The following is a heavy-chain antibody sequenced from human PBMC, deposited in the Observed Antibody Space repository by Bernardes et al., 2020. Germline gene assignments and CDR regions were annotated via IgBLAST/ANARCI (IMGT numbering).Heavy chain of an antibody. CDR1: GGSFSGYY. J-gene: IGHJ5*02. CDR3: ARGRPQGRSITIFGGSPGWFDP. Sequence: WETLSLTCAVYGGSFSGYYWSWIRQPPGKGLEWIGEINHSGSTNYNPSLKSRVTISVDTSKNQFSLKLSSVTAADTAVYYCARGRPQGRSITIFGGSPGWFDPWGQGTLVTVSS. D-gene: IGHD3-3*01. V-gene: IGHV4-34*01. CDR2: INHSGST.